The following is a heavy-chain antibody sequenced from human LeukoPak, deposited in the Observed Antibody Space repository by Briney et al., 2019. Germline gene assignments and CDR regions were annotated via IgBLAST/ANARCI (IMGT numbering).Heavy chain of an antibody. CDR3: ARDISTGSGSPPGIAYFGS. CDR1: DESLSAHY. D-gene: IGHD1-26*01. CDR2: IYHGGNT. Sequence: SETLSLTCTVYDESLSAHYWGWIRQSPGKGLEWIGEIYHGGNTNYNPSLKSRVTISVDKSKNQFSLNLNYVTAADTAVYYCARDISTGSGSPPGIAYFGSWGQGSLVTVSS. J-gene: IGHJ4*02. V-gene: IGHV4-34*01.